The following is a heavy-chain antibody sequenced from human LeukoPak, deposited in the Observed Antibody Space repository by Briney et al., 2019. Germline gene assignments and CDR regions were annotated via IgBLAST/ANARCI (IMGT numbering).Heavy chain of an antibody. J-gene: IGHJ5*02. CDR2: IYYSGST. Sequence: PSETLSLTCAVSGGSISSGGYSWSWIRQPPGKGLEWIGYIYYSGSTYYNPSLKSRVTISVDTSKNQFSLKLSSVTAADTAVYYCARTYVLLWFGELLHNWFDPWGQGTLVTVSS. V-gene: IGHV4-30-4*07. CDR3: ARTYVLLWFGELLHNWFDP. CDR1: GGSISSGGYS. D-gene: IGHD3-10*01.